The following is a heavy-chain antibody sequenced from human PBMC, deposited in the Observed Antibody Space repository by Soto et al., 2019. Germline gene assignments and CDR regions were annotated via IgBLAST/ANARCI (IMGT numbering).Heavy chain of an antibody. Sequence: LRLSCTASGFTFSDYAMTWVRQAPGKGLEWVSTISGGSSVTYYGDSVKGRFTTSRDNAKKTLFLQLNRLSAEDTATYYCAKVLSKNYYYPFDFWGQGTQVTVSS. J-gene: IGHJ4*02. CDR3: AKVLSKNYYYPFDF. D-gene: IGHD3-10*01. CDR1: GFTFSDYA. CDR2: ISGGSSVT. V-gene: IGHV3-23*01.